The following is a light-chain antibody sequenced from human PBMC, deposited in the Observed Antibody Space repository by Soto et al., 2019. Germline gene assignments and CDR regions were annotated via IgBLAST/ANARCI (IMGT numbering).Light chain of an antibody. V-gene: IGKV2-28*01. CDR1: HSLLHSNGYNY. J-gene: IGKJ5*01. CDR3: QQSYMDPIT. Sequence: DIVMTQCPLSLPGTPGEPSSISCSSSHSLLHSNGYNYLDWYLQKPGQSPQLLIYLGSNRASGVPDRFSGSGGGTDFTLSISSVQPEDFATYFCQQSYMDPITFGQGTRLEIK. CDR2: LGS.